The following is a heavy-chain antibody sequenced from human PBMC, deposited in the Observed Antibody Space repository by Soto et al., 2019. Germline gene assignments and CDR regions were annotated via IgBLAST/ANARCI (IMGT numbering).Heavy chain of an antibody. CDR1: GDTFSLYP. CDR3: AREKEFGKHGYSPH. Sequence: GASVKVSCKISGDTFSLYPINWVRQAPGQGLEWLGNIIAIFPTANYAQQFQGRLTITADKMTSTSHMELRGLRSDDTAVYFCAREKEFGKHGYSPHWGPATLVTVSS. CDR2: IIAIFPTA. J-gene: IGHJ4*02. D-gene: IGHD5-18*01. V-gene: IGHV1-69*06.